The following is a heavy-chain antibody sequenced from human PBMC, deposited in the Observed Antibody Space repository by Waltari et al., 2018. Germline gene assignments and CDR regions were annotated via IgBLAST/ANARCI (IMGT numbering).Heavy chain of an antibody. J-gene: IGHJ4*02. CDR2: ISSRGSAT. CDR1: GFTFTTYN. D-gene: IGHD3-10*01. CDR3: ARGRYGAGSYSDYDY. V-gene: IGHV3-48*01. Sequence: EVQMLESGGGLVEPGGSLSLSCTTSGFTFTTYNMSWVRQTPTRGLEWVSYISSRGSATHYADSVRGRFTISRDSAKGSVYLQMNNLRADDAAMYYCARGRYGAGSYSDYDYWGQGTLVTVSS.